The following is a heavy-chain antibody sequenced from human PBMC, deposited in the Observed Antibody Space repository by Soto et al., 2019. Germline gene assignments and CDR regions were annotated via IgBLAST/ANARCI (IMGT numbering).Heavy chain of an antibody. D-gene: IGHD6-6*01. CDR3: ARDGDSSSPFEI. CDR2: INPNSGGT. J-gene: IGHJ3*02. V-gene: IGHV1-2*02. CDR1: GYTFTGNY. Sequence: QVQLVQSGAEVKKPGASVKVSCKASGYTFTGNYMHWVRQAPGQGLEWMGWINPNSGGTNDAQKFQGRVTVTRDTSISTAYMELSRLRSDDTAVYYCARDGDSSSPFEIWGQGTMVTVTS.